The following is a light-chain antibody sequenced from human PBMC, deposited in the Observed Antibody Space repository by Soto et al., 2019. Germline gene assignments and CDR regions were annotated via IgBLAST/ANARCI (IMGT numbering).Light chain of an antibody. J-gene: IGLJ2*01. Sequence: QSALTQPPSASGSPGQSVTISCTGTSSDVGANYYVSWYQQHPGNAPKLMFYEVNQRPSGAPDLFSCSTSGNTASLTVSGLHADDEADYYGISYAGTAYVAIGGGTKLTVL. CDR2: EVN. CDR1: SSDVGANYY. V-gene: IGLV2-8*01. CDR3: ISYAGTAYVA.